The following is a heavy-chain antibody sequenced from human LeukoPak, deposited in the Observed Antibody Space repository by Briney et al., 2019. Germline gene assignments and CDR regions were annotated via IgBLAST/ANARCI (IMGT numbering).Heavy chain of an antibody. V-gene: IGHV3-23*01. Sequence: GGSLRLSCAASGFTFSSYAMSWVRQAPGKGLEWVSAISGSGGSTYYADSVKGRFTISRDNSKNTLYLQMSSLRAEDTAVYYCTKSYDYGYNWFDPWGQGTLVTVSS. CDR3: TKSYDYGYNWFDP. J-gene: IGHJ5*02. D-gene: IGHD4-17*01. CDR2: ISGSGGST. CDR1: GFTFSSYA.